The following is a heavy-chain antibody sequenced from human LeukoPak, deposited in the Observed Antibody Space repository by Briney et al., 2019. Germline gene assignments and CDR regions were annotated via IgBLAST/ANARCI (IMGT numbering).Heavy chain of an antibody. CDR3: AKDLRLRFLEWHPNGDWFDP. V-gene: IGHV3-9*01. Sequence: GRSLRLSCAASGFTFDDYAMHWVRQAPGKGLEWVSGISWNSGSIGYADSVKGRFTISRDNSKNTLYLQMNSLRAEDTAVYYCAKDLRLRFLEWHPNGDWFDPWGQGTLVTVSS. CDR1: GFTFDDYA. CDR2: ISWNSGSI. D-gene: IGHD3-3*01. J-gene: IGHJ5*02.